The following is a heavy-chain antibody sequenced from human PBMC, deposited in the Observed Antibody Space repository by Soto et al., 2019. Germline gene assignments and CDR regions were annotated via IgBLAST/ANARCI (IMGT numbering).Heavy chain of an antibody. CDR2: ISGSGGST. CDR3: AKTPQNPLAATQFIRDGYNYPFDY. Sequence: PGGSLRLSCAASGFTFSSYAMSWVRQAPGKGLEWVSAISGSGGSTYYADSVKGRFTISRDNSKNTLYLQMNSLRAEDTAVYYCAKTPQNPLAATQFIRDGYNYPFDYWGQGTLVTVSS. CDR1: GFTFSSYA. V-gene: IGHV3-23*01. D-gene: IGHD2-15*01. J-gene: IGHJ4*02.